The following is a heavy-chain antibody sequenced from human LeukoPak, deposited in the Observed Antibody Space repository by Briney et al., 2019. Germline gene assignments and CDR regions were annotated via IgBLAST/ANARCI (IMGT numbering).Heavy chain of an antibody. Sequence: PGGSLRLSCAASGFSFRSYSMNWVRQAPGKGLEWVSFISSSSTYIYYADSMKGRFTISRDNAKSSLFLQMNSLRGEDTAVYYCARIPYSSSLTDAFDIWGQGTMVTVYS. CDR2: ISSSSTYI. D-gene: IGHD6-6*01. CDR1: GFSFRSYS. J-gene: IGHJ3*02. CDR3: ARIPYSSSLTDAFDI. V-gene: IGHV3-21*01.